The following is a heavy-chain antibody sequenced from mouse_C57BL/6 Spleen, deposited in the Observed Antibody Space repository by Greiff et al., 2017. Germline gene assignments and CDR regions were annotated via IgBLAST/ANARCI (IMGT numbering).Heavy chain of an antibody. CDR2: IWWDDDK. CDR3: ARADYGSSSWYVDV. CDR1: GFSLSTFGMG. V-gene: IGHV8-8*01. Sequence: QVQLKESGPGILQPSQTLSLTCSFSGFSLSTFGMGVGWIRQPSGKGLEWLAHIWWDDDKYYHPALKSRLTIAKNTSKNQVFLKIANVATADTATYYCARADYGSSSWYVDVWGTGTTVTVSS. D-gene: IGHD1-1*01. J-gene: IGHJ1*03.